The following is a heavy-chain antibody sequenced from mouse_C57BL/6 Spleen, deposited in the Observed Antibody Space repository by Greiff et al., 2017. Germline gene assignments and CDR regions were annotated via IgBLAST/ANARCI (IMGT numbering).Heavy chain of an antibody. CDR2: INYDGSST. CDR3: AREQGGGYFDV. J-gene: IGHJ1*03. CDR1: GFTFSDYY. V-gene: IGHV5-16*01. Sequence: EVQRVESEGGLVQPGSSMKLSCTASGFTFSDYYMAWVRQVPEKGLEWVANINYDGSSTYYLDSLKSRFIISRDNAKNILYLQMSSLKSEDTATYYCAREQGGGYFDVWGTGTTVTVSS.